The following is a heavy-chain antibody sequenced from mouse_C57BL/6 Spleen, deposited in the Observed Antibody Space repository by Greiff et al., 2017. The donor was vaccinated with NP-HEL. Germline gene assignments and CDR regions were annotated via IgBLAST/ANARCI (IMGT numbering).Heavy chain of an antibody. CDR1: GYTFTSYT. Sequence: LVESGAELARPGASVKMSCKASGYTFTSYTMHWVKQRPGQGLEWIGYINPSSGYTKYNQKFKDKATLTADKSSSTAYMQLSSLTSEDSAVYYWARSGTTVVMDYWGQGTSVTVSS. CDR3: ARSGTTVVMDY. V-gene: IGHV1-4*01. D-gene: IGHD1-1*01. J-gene: IGHJ4*01. CDR2: INPSSGYT.